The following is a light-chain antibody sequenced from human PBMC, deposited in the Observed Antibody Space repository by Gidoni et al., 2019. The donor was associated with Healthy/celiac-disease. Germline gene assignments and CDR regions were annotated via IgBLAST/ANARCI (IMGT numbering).Light chain of an antibody. Sequence: SYELTQPPSVSVSPGQTASITCSGDKLGDKYACWYQQTPGQSPVLVIYQDSKRPSGIPERFSGSNSGNTATLTISGTQAMDEADYCCQAWDRSTVVFGGGTKLTVL. J-gene: IGLJ2*01. CDR3: QAWDRSTVV. CDR1: KLGDKY. CDR2: QDS. V-gene: IGLV3-1*01.